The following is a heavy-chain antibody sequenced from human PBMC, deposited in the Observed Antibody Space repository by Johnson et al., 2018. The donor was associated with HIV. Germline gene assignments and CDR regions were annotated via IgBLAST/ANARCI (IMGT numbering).Heavy chain of an antibody. V-gene: IGHV3-9*01. CDR2: ISWNSGSI. J-gene: IGHJ3*02. CDR1: GFTFDDYA. Sequence: VQLVESGGGLVQPGRSLRLSCAASGFTFDDYAMHWVRQAPGKGLEWVSGISWNSGSIGYADSVKGRFTISRDNAKNSLYLQMNSLRAEDTAVYYCARASLYAGGAFDIWGQGTMVTVSS. D-gene: IGHD3-16*02. CDR3: ARASLYAGGAFDI.